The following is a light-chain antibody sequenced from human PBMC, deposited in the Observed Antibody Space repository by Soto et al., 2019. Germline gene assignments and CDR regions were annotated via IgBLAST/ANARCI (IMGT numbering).Light chain of an antibody. CDR1: STDVGAYNY. J-gene: IGLJ1*01. CDR3: SSYAVTNIFG. V-gene: IGLV2-8*01. CDR2: EVS. Sequence: QSVLTQPPSASGSPGQSVTISCTGTSTDVGAYNYVSWYQQHPGKAPKVIIYEVSKRPSGVPDRFSGSKSGSTASLTVSGLQADDEADYYCSSYAVTNIFGFGTGTKV.